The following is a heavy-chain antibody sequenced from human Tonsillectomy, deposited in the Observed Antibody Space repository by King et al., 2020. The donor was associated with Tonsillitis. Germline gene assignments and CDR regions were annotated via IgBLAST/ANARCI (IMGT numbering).Heavy chain of an antibody. D-gene: IGHD3-22*01. CDR3: AKEPYDTSGYYSDY. CDR1: GFTFSSYA. V-gene: IGHV3-23*04. CDR2: ISYSGGIT. J-gene: IGHJ4*02. Sequence: DVQLVESGGGLVQPGGSLRLSCAASGFTFSSYAMSWVRQAPGKGLEWVSVISYSGGITFYAASVKGRFTISRDNSKNTLYLQMNSLRAEDTAVYYCAKEPYDTSGYYSDYWGQGTLVTVSS.